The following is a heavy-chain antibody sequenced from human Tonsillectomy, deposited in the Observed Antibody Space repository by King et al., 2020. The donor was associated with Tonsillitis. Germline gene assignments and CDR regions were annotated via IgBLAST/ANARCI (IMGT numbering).Heavy chain of an antibody. CDR2: ISDDGSNK. D-gene: IGHD6-19*01. J-gene: IGHJ4*02. Sequence: VQLVESGGGVVQPGRSLRLSCAASGFTFSSYAMHWVRQAPGKGLEWVAVISDDGSNKYYADSVKGRFTISRDNSKNTLCLQMNRLRAEDTAVYYCARDRIAVAGQSFDYWGQGTLVTVSS. V-gene: IGHV3-30*01. CDR1: GFTFSSYA. CDR3: ARDRIAVAGQSFDY.